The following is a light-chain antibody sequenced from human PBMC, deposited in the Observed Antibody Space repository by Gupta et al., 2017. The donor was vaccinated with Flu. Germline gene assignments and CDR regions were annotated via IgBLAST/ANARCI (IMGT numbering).Light chain of an antibody. J-gene: IGLJ3*02. CDR3: GADHGSGSNFVWV. V-gene: IGLV9-49*01. Sequence: QPVLTQPPSASASLGASVTPTCTLSSAYSTYKVDWYQQRPGKGPRFVMRVGTGGIVGSKGDGIPDRFSVLGSGLNRYLTIKNIQEEDESDYHCGADHGSGSNFVWVFGGGTKLTVL. CDR1: SAYSTYK. CDR2: VGTGGIVG.